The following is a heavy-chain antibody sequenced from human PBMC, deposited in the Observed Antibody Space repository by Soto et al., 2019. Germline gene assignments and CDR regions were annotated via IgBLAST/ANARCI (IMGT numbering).Heavy chain of an antibody. CDR3: VRGRRMDVVHRFDS. D-gene: IGHD2-15*01. CDR2: IRPITGGT. J-gene: IGHJ5*01. V-gene: IGHV1-2*02. Sequence: ASVKVSCKASGYTFTDYYLHWVRQAPGQGLEWMGWIRPITGGTNYAQKFRGRVTMTSDTSISTAYMELSSLRSDDTAVYYCVRGRRMDVVHRFDSWGQGTLVTVSS. CDR1: GYTFTDYY.